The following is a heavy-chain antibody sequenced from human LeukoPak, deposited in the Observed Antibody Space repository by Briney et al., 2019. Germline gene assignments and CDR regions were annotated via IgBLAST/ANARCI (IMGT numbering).Heavy chain of an antibody. CDR3: ARCLLEYPHHYYYYMDV. V-gene: IGHV1-69*05. CDR1: GGTFSSYA. Sequence: GASVKVSCKASGGTFSSYAISWVRQAPGQGLEWMGGIIPIFGTANYAQKFQGRVTITTDESTSTAYMELSSLRSEDTAVYYCARCLLEYPHHYYYYMDVWGKGTTVTVSS. D-gene: IGHD2/OR15-2a*01. J-gene: IGHJ6*03. CDR2: IIPIFGTA.